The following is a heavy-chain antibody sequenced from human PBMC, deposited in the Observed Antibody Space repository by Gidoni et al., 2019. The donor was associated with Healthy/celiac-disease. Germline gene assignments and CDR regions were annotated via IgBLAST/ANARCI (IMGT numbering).Heavy chain of an antibody. V-gene: IGHV4-39*01. CDR1: GGSIRSSSYY. Sequence: QLQLQESGPGLVKPSETLSLTCTVSGGSIRSSSYYWGWIRQPPGKGLEWIGSIYYSGSTYYNPSLKSRVTISVDTSKNQFSLKLSSVTAADTAVYYCARSLPALKTPYYYYGMDVWGQGTTVTVSS. CDR2: IYYSGST. J-gene: IGHJ6*02. CDR3: ARSLPALKTPYYYYGMDV.